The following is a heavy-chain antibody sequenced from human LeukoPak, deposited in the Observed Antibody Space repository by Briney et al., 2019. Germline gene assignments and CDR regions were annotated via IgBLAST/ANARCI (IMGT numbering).Heavy chain of an antibody. CDR2: ISGSGGST. CDR3: AKEEGYYYYYGMDV. J-gene: IGHJ6*02. CDR1: GFTFSSYA. V-gene: IGHV3-23*01. Sequence: PGGSLRLSCAASGFTFSSYAMSWVRQAPGKGLEWVSAISGSGGSTYYADSVKGRFTISKDNSMNTLYLQMNSLGAEDTAVYYCAKEEGYYYYYGMDVWGQGTTVTVSS.